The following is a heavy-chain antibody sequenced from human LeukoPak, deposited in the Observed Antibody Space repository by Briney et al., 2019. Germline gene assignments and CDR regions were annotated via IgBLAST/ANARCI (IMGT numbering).Heavy chain of an antibody. D-gene: IGHD5-18*01. CDR1: GFTFGSYA. J-gene: IGHJ4*02. CDR3: ASPVDTAIFDY. CDR2: ISGSGGST. V-gene: IGHV3-23*01. Sequence: GGSLRLSCAASGFTFGSYAMSWVRQAPGKGLEWVSAISGSGGSTYYAGSVKGRFTISRDNSKNTLYLQMNSLRAEDTAVYYCASPVDTAIFDYWGQGTLVTVSS.